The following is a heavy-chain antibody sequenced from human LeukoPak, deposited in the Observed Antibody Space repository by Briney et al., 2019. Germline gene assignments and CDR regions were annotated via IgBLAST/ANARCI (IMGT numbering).Heavy chain of an antibody. V-gene: IGHV3-21*01. CDR2: ISTSSTYI. CDR3: ARDPPFIVGTTFFDY. J-gene: IGHJ4*02. Sequence: GGSLRLSCAASGFTFSSYGMHWVRQAPGKGLEWVSSISTSSTYIYYADSVKGRFTISRDNAKNSLYLQMNSLRAEDTAVYYCARDPPFIVGTTFFDYWGQGTLVTVSS. CDR1: GFTFSSYG. D-gene: IGHD1-1*01.